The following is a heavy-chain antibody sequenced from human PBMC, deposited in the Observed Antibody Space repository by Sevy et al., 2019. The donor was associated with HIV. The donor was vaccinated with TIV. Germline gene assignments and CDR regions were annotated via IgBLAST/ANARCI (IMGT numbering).Heavy chain of an antibody. D-gene: IGHD2-2*01. CDR1: GFTFSSYS. CDR3: GLMPREIKYCSSTSCYNRFDP. V-gene: IGHV3-21*01. CDR2: ISSSSSYI. J-gene: IGHJ5*02. Sequence: GGSLRLSCAASGFTFSSYSMNWVRQAPGKGLEWVSSISSSSSYIYYADSVKGRFTISRDNAKNSLYLQMNSLRAEDTAVYYCGLMPREIKYCSSTSCYNRFDPWGQGTLVTVSS.